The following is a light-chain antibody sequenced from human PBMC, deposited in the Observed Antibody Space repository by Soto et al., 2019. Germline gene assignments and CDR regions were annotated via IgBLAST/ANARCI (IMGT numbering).Light chain of an antibody. V-gene: IGLV2-8*01. CDR1: SSDVGRYNY. Sequence: QSALTQPPSASGSPGQSVTISCTGTSSDVGRYNYVSWYQQYPGRAPKLMIYEVTKRPSGVPDRFSGSKSGNTASLTVSGRQAEDEADYYCSSYAASNTFYFVFGGGTKLTVL. CDR2: EVT. CDR3: SSYAASNTFYFV. J-gene: IGLJ3*02.